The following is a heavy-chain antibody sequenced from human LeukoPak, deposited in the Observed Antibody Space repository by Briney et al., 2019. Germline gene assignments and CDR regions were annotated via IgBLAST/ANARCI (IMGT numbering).Heavy chain of an antibody. CDR1: GGTFSSYA. V-gene: IGHV1-69*04. D-gene: IGHD2-15*01. CDR3: AREGPTTGYCSGGSCKSYFDY. J-gene: IGHJ4*02. Sequence: ASVKVSCKASGGTFSSYAISWVRQAPAQGLEWKGRIIPIHGIANYAQKFQGRVTITADKSTSTAYMALSSLRSEDTAVYYCAREGPTTGYCSGGSCKSYFDYWGQGTLVTVSS. CDR2: IIPIHGIA.